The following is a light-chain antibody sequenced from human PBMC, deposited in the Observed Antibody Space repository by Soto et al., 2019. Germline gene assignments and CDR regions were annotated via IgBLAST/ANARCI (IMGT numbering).Light chain of an antibody. J-gene: IGLJ2*01. CDR2: DDS. Sequence: SYELTQPPSVSVAPGQTARITCGGNKIGTKSVHWYQQKPGQAPVLVVFDDSDRPSGIPERFSGSNSGNTATLTISRVEAGDEADYYCQVWDSSTDQNVVFGGATKLTVL. CDR1: KIGTKS. CDR3: QVWDSSTDQNVV. V-gene: IGLV3-21*02.